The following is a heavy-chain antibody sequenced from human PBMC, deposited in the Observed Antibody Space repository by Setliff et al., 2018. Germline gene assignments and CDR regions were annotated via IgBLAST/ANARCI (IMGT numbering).Heavy chain of an antibody. CDR2: ITHTGTTGST. CDR1: GGTFTYYY. D-gene: IGHD6-6*01. CDR3: ARGRNVASRLLDS. J-gene: IGHJ4*02. V-gene: IGHV4-34*01. Sequence: KTSETLSLTCAASGGTFTYYYWTWIRQSPAKGLEWIGEITHTGTTGSTKYNPSPKSRVTMSIDTSKNQFSLMVTSVTAADTAVYYCARGRNVASRLLDSWGQGTLVTVSS.